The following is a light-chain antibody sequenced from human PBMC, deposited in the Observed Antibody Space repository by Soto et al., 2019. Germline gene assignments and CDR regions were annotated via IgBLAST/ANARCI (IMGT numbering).Light chain of an antibody. Sequence: FMLTQPHSVSESPGKTVTISCTRSTGSIASSYVQWYQQRPGSAPTTVILEDKQRRSGVPHRFSGSIDSSSNSASLTISGLQTEDEADYYCQSYDNSNHGVFGGGTKLTVL. CDR3: QSYDNSNHGV. V-gene: IGLV6-57*04. J-gene: IGLJ3*02. CDR2: EDK. CDR1: TGSIASSY.